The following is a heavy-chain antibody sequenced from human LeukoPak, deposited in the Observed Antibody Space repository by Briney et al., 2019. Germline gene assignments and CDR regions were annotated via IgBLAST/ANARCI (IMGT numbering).Heavy chain of an antibody. CDR3: GRISRSHDYDY. D-gene: IGHD6-6*01. CDR2: ICSYGGST. CDR1: GFNLSSYS. J-gene: IGHJ4*02. V-gene: IGHV3-64*01. Sequence: GGCLRLSCAASGFNLSSYSMHWVRQAPGKGLEYVSAICSYGGSTYYAKSVKDRFTISRDNSKNTVYLQMGSLRTEDMAVYYCGRISRSHDYDYWGQGSLVTVSS.